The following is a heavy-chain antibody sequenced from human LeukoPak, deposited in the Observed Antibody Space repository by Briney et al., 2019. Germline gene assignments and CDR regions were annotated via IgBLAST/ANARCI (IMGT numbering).Heavy chain of an antibody. Sequence: PGGSLRLSCAASGFTFSSYWLSWVRQAPGKGLEWVANIKQDGSEKYYVDSVKGRFTTSRDNSKNSLYLQMNSLRAEDTAIYYCVRDGGPYYFDCWGQGTLVTVSS. CDR3: VRDGGPYYFDC. D-gene: IGHD3-16*01. CDR1: GFTFSSYW. V-gene: IGHV3-7*01. J-gene: IGHJ4*02. CDR2: IKQDGSEK.